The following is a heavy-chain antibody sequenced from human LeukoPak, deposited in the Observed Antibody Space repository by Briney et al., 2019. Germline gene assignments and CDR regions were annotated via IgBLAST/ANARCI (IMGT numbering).Heavy chain of an antibody. Sequence: GGSLRLSCAASGFTFSKNAMSWVRQAPGKGLEWVSSITSSGSATCYAESVKGRFTISRDNSKNTLYLQMNGLRAEDTAVYYFARGVDVWGNYRQYYFDYWGQETLVTVSS. J-gene: IGHJ4*02. CDR2: ITSSGSAT. V-gene: IGHV3-23*01. CDR3: ARGVDVWGNYRQYYFDY. D-gene: IGHD3-16*02. CDR1: GFTFSKNA.